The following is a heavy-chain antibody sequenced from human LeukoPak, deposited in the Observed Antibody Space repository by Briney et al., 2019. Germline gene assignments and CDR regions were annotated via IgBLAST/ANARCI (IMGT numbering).Heavy chain of an antibody. CDR3: ARGSGPVWLGQQDDAFDI. J-gene: IGHJ3*02. CDR2: IYYSGST. CDR1: GGSISSYY. V-gene: IGHV4-59*01. Sequence: PSKTLSLTCTVSGGSISSYYWSWIRQPPGKGLEWIGYIYYSGSTNYNPSLKSRVTISVDTSKNQFSLKLSSVTAADTAVYYCARGSGPVWLGQQDDAFDIWGQGTMVTVSS. D-gene: IGHD5-12*01.